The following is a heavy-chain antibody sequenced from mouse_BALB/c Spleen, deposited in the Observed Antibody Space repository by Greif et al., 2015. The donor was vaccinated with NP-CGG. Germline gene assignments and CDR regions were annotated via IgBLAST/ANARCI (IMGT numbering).Heavy chain of an antibody. V-gene: IGHV2-9*02. J-gene: IGHJ4*01. CDR2: IWAGGST. CDR1: GFSLTSYG. CDR3: ASDGYYAMDF. Sequence: VQLQQSGPGLVAPSQSLSITCTVSGFSLTSYGVHWVRQPPGKGLEWLGVIWAGGSTNYNSALMSRLSISKDISNSQVFLKMNSLQTEDTAMYYCASDGYYAMDFWGQGTSVTVTS.